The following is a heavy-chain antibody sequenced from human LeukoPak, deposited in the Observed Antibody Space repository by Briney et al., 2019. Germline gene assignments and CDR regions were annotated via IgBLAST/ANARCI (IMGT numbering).Heavy chain of an antibody. V-gene: IGHV3-21*05. CDR2: ISISGTYI. J-gene: IGHJ4*02. Sequence: GGSLRLSCAASGFTFGSYEMNWVRQAPGKGLGWVSYISISGTYITYADSVKGRFTISRDNAKNSLYLQMNSLRAEDTAVYSCARDLGATALAQDYWGQGTLVTVSS. D-gene: IGHD1-26*01. CDR3: ARDLGATALAQDY. CDR1: GFTFGSYE.